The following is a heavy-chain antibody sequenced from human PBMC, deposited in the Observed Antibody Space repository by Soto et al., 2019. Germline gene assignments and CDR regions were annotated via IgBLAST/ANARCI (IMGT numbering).Heavy chain of an antibody. Sequence: GGSLRLSCAASGSTFSSYSMNWVRQAPGKGLEWVSYISSSSSTIYYADSVKGRFTISRDNAKNSLYLQMNSLRAEDTAVYYCARPNYYGSGEFHYWGQGTLVTVSS. CDR3: ARPNYYGSGEFHY. CDR2: ISSSSSTI. J-gene: IGHJ4*02. D-gene: IGHD3-10*01. V-gene: IGHV3-48*01. CDR1: GSTFSSYS.